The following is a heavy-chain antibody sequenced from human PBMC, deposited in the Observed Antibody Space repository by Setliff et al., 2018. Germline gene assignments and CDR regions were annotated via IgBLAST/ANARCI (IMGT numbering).Heavy chain of an antibody. CDR2: IWDDGGNK. D-gene: IGHD3-16*01. J-gene: IGHJ3*02. V-gene: IGHV3-33*08. CDR1: GFTFSTYR. CDR3: LRTPMTPRGGYAFDI. Sequence: GGSLRLSCAASGFTFSTYRMHWVRQAPGKGLEWVAVIWDDGGNKYHADSVKGRFTISRDNSKNTLYLQMNSLRPEDTAVYYCLRTPMTPRGGYAFDIWGQGTVVTVSS.